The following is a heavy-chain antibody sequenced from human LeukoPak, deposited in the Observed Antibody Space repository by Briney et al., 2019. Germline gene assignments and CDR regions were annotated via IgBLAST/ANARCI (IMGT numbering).Heavy chain of an antibody. CDR3: ARVGARNWFDP. CDR2: INPNSGGT. D-gene: IGHD3-10*01. CDR1: GYTFTGYY. Sequence: ASVKVSCKASGYTFTGYYMHWVRQAPGQGLEWMGWINPNSGGTNYAQKFQGRVTMTTDTSTSTAYMELRSLRSDDTAVYYCARVGARNWFDPWGQGTLVTVSS. V-gene: IGHV1-2*02. J-gene: IGHJ5*02.